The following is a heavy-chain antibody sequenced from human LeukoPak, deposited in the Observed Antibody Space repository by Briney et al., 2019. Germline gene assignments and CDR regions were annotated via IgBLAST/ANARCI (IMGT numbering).Heavy chain of an antibody. CDR2: ISGSGGST. CDR1: GFTFSSYA. CDR3: AKDEGGSYFRDY. V-gene: IGHV3-23*01. J-gene: IGHJ4*02. D-gene: IGHD1-26*01. Sequence: GGSLRLSCAASGFTFSSYAMSWVRQAPGKGLEWVSAISGSGGSTYYADSVKGRLTISRDNSKNTLYLQMNSLRAEDTAVYYCAKDEGGSYFRDYWGQGTLVTVSS.